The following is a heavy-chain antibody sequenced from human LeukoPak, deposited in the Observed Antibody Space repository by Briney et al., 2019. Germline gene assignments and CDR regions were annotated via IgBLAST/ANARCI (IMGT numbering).Heavy chain of an antibody. V-gene: IGHV3-13*01. CDR2: IGTGGHT. Sequence: GGSLRLSCSASGFTLSNYDMHWVRQEKGKGLEWVSSIGTGGHTYYAPSVEGRFTISRENDKNSLYLQMNSLGAGDTAIYYCTRGGLEAPCDVWGQGTMVAVSS. CDR1: GFTLSNYD. J-gene: IGHJ3*01. CDR3: TRGGLEAPCDV. D-gene: IGHD5-24*01.